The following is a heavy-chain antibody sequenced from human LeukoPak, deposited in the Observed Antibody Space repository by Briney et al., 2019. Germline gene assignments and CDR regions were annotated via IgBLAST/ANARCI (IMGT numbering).Heavy chain of an antibody. D-gene: IGHD1-1*01. CDR1: GFSVRSNY. Sequence: GGSLRLSCAASGFSVRSNYISWVRQAPGKGLEWVSMIYSDGNIFHADSVKGRFTMSRDNSRNTLDLQMNSLRVEDTAVYFCARDRRRLRGMNGDGDAFDIWGQGTMVTVSS. CDR2: IYSDGNI. CDR3: ARDRRRLRGMNGDGDAFDI. J-gene: IGHJ3*02. V-gene: IGHV3-53*01.